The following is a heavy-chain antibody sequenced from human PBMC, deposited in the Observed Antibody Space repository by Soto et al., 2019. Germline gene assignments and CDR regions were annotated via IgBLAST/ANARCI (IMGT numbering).Heavy chain of an antibody. Sequence: QLQLQESGPGLVKPLETLSLACNVSGGSSSSSSYYRGWIRQPPGKGLEWIGSIYHGGTTLYNPALKSRVTIPADTSESQISLDLKSVTAADTAVYYCVRHEDVDTAFDYWGQGTLVTVSS. J-gene: IGHJ4*02. D-gene: IGHD5-18*01. CDR3: VRHEDVDTAFDY. CDR2: IYHGGTT. V-gene: IGHV4-39*01. CDR1: GGSSSSSSYY.